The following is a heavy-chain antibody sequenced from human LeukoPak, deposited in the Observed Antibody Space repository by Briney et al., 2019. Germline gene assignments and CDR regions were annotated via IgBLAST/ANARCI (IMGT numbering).Heavy chain of an antibody. D-gene: IGHD6-19*01. CDR3: ARDRGGSGWYYLDY. CDR2: IKSDGSTT. V-gene: IGHV3-74*01. J-gene: IGHJ4*02. Sequence: GGSLRLSCAASGFTFSNYWMHWVRQGPGKGLVWVSRIKSDGSTTTYADSVKGRFTISRDNSKNTLFVQMDSLRGEDTAVYYCARDRGGSGWYYLDYWGQGTLVTVSS. CDR1: GFTFSNYW.